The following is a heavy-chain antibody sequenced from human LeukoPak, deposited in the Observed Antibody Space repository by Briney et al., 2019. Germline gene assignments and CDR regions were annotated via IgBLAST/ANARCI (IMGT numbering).Heavy chain of an antibody. Sequence: PGGSLRLSCAASGFTFSSYAVSWVRQAPGKGLEWVSAISGSGGSTYYADSVKGRFTISRDNSKNTLYLQMNSLRAEDTAVYYCAKEPMTTVTTTGPFDYWGQGTLVTVSS. V-gene: IGHV3-23*01. D-gene: IGHD4-17*01. CDR2: ISGSGGST. CDR1: GFTFSSYA. J-gene: IGHJ4*02. CDR3: AKEPMTTVTTTGPFDY.